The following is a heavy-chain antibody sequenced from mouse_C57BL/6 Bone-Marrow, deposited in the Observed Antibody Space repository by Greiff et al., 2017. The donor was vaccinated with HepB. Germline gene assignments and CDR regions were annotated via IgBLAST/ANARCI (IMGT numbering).Heavy chain of an antibody. CDR1: GYTFTTYP. CDR2: FHPYNDDT. Sequence: QVQLKESGAELVKPGASVKMSCKASGYTFTTYPIEWMKQNHGKSLEWIGNFHPYNDDTKYNEKFKGKATLTVEKSSSTVYLELSRLTSDDSAVYYCARIGDGYYGGFAYWGQGTLVTVSA. CDR3: ARIGDGYYGGFAY. V-gene: IGHV1-47*01. D-gene: IGHD2-3*01. J-gene: IGHJ3*01.